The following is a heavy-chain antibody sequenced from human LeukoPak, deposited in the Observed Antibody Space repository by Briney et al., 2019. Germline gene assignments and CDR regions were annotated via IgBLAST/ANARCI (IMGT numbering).Heavy chain of an antibody. CDR2: IYYSGST. V-gene: IGHV4-39*01. J-gene: IGHJ2*01. CDR3: ARPYGDYPPHWFFDL. D-gene: IGHD4-17*01. CDR1: GVSISSSSYY. Sequence: KPSETLSLTCTVSGVSISSSSYYWGWIRQPPGKGLEWIGSIYYSGSTYYNPSLKSRVTISVDTSKNQFSLNLSSVTAADTAVYYCARPYGDYPPHWFFDLWGRGTLVTVSS.